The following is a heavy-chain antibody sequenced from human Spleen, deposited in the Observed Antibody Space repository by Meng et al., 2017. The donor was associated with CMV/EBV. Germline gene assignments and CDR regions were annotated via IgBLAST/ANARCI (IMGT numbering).Heavy chain of an antibody. CDR1: GGSITSSSYY. CDR3: ARDLAYCNHISCSMVLEH. J-gene: IGHJ1*01. V-gene: IGHV4-39*07. CDR2: LYYIDTT. Sequence: SETLSLTCSVSGGSITSSSYYWAWIRQPPGKGLEWIGSLYYIDTTFYSPSLKSRVTISADTSKNQFSLKLTAVTAADTAVYFCARDLAYCNHISCSMVLEHWGQGTLVTVSS. D-gene: IGHD2/OR15-2a*01.